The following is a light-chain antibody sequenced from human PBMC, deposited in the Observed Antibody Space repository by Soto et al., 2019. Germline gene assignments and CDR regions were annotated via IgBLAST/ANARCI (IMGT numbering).Light chain of an antibody. CDR3: RSYTSXSTHFV. CDR1: SSDVGGYNY. V-gene: IGLV2-14*01. Sequence: QSALTQPASESGSPGQSITISCTGTSSDVGGYNYVSWYQQHPGKAPKLMIYEVSNRPSGVSNRFSGSKSGNTASLTISGLQAEDEADYYCRSYTSXSTHFVFGSGTQLTV. J-gene: IGLJ1*01. CDR2: EVS.